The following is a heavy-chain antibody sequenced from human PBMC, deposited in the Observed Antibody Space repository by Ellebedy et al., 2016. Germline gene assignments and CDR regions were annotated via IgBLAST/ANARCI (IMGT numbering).Heavy chain of an antibody. CDR3: ARGLESYYGSGTHRDY. D-gene: IGHD3-10*01. J-gene: IGHJ4*02. Sequence: SVKVSXXASGGTFSSYAISWVRQAPGQGLEWMGRIIPILGIANYAQKFQGRVTITADKSTSTAYMELSSLRSEDTAVYYCARGLESYYGSGTHRDYWGQGTLVTVSS. CDR2: IIPILGIA. V-gene: IGHV1-69*04. CDR1: GGTFSSYA.